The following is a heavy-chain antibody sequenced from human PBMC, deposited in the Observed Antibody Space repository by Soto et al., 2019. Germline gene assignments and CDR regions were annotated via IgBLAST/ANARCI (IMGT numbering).Heavy chain of an antibody. CDR2: ISSSSSYI. V-gene: IGHV3-21*01. Sequence: GGSLRLSCAASGFTFSSYSMNWVRQAPGKGLEWVSSISSSSSYIYYADSVKGRFTISRDNAKNSLYLQMNSLRAEDTAVYYCARGGFIAVAGTVAFDIWGQGTMVTVSS. J-gene: IGHJ3*02. CDR3: ARGGFIAVAGTVAFDI. CDR1: GFTFSSYS. D-gene: IGHD6-19*01.